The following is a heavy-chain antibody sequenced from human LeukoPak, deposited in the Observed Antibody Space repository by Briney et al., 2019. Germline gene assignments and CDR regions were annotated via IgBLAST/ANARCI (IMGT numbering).Heavy chain of an antibody. V-gene: IGHV4-59*01. CDR1: GGSIRGYY. CDR3: AREGDYENWLDP. CDR2: IHYSRSS. J-gene: IGHJ5*02. D-gene: IGHD4-17*01. Sequence: SETLSLTCTVSGGSIRGYYWTWIRQPPGKGLEWLGYIHYSRSSNYNPSLKSRVTISVDTSKNQFFLRLNSVTAADTAVYYCAREGDYENWLDPWGQGTLVTVSS.